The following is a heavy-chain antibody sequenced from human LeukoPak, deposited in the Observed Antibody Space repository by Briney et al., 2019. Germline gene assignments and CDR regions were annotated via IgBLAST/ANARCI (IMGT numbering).Heavy chain of an antibody. V-gene: IGHV3-21*01. Sequence: GGSLRLSRAASGFTFSSYSMNWVRQAPGKGLEWVSSISSSSSYIYYADSVKGRFTISRDNAKNSLYLQMNSLRAEDTAVYYCARSNSSGWAFGYWGQGTLVTVSS. J-gene: IGHJ4*02. D-gene: IGHD6-19*01. CDR2: ISSSSSYI. CDR1: GFTFSSYS. CDR3: ARSNSSGWAFGY.